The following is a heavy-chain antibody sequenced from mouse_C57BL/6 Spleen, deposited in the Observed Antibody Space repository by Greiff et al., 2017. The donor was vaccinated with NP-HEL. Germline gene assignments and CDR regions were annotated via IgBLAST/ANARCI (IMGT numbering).Heavy chain of an antibody. CDR2: IKTNNGGT. Sequence: VQLQQSGPELVKPGASVKISCKASGYTFNDYYMNWVKQSHGKSLEWIGDIKTNNGGTSYNQKLQGKATLTLDKSSSTAELGVRSLTSEDAAVYYCASWGVLRVGFDYWGQGTTLPVSS. CDR1: GYTFNDYY. V-gene: IGHV1-26*01. D-gene: IGHD5-1*01. CDR3: ASWGVLRVGFDY. J-gene: IGHJ2*01.